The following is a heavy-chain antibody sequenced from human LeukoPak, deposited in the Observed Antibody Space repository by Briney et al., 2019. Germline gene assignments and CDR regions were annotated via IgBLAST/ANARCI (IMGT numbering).Heavy chain of an antibody. Sequence: PGGSLRLSCAASGFTFDNYAMNWVRQAPGKGLEWVSYISSSSSTIYYADSVKGRFTISRDNAKNSLYLQMNSQRAEDTAVYYCARDISYDGSGLFDYWGQGTLVTVSS. V-gene: IGHV3-48*01. D-gene: IGHD3-22*01. CDR1: GFTFDNYA. J-gene: IGHJ4*02. CDR3: ARDISYDGSGLFDY. CDR2: ISSSSSTI.